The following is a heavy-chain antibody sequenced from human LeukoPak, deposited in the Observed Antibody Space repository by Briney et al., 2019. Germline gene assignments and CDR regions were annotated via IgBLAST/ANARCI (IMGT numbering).Heavy chain of an antibody. Sequence: SETLSLTCAVYGGSFSGYYWSWIRQPPGKGLEWIGEINHSGSANYNPSPKSRDTISVYTSKSQFSLKLSSVTVADTAAYYCARGGSYYHVRYSWFDHWGQGTLVTVSS. CDR2: INHSGSA. J-gene: IGHJ5*02. D-gene: IGHD3-10*01. V-gene: IGHV4-34*01. CDR1: GGSFSGYY. CDR3: ARGGSYYHVRYSWFDH.